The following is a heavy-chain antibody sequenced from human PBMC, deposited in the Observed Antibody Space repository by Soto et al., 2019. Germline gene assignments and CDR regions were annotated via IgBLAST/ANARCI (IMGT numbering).Heavy chain of an antibody. V-gene: IGHV4-39*01. CDR2: IYYSGST. D-gene: IGHD6-25*01. CDR1: GGSISSSSYY. CDR3: AGGYSFRY. J-gene: IGHJ4*02. Sequence: QLQLQESGPGLVKPSETLSLTCTVSGGSISSSSYYWGWIRQPPGKGLEWIGSIYYSGSTYYNPYLKRRVTSSVDTSKNQFTLKLRSVTAADTAVYYCAGGYSFRYWGQGTLVTVSS.